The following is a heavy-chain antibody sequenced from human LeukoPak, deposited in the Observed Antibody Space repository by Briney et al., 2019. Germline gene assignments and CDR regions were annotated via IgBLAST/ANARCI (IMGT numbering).Heavy chain of an antibody. Sequence: PGGSLRLSCAASGFTFSSYAMGWVRQAPGKGLEWVSVISGSGVSTYYADSVKGRFTISRDNSKNTLYLQMNSLRAEDTAVYYCAKVPAYYYDSSGYYHFDYWGQGTLVTVSS. CDR1: GFTFSSYA. CDR2: ISGSGVST. J-gene: IGHJ4*02. CDR3: AKVPAYYYDSSGYYHFDY. V-gene: IGHV3-23*01. D-gene: IGHD3-22*01.